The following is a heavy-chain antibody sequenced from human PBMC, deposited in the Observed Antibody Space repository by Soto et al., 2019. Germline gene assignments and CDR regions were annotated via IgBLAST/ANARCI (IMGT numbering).Heavy chain of an antibody. D-gene: IGHD3-9*01. CDR3: EAHLKTALTEFGFFDL. J-gene: IGHJ2*01. CDR2: INHSGST. V-gene: IGHV4-34*01. Sequence: TSETLSLTCAVYGGSFSGYYWSWIRQPPGKGLEWIGEINHSGSTNFNPSLKSRVSISVDTSKKQFSLKLNSVTAADTAVYYCEAHLKTALTEFGFFDLWGRGTLVTVSS. CDR1: GGSFSGYY.